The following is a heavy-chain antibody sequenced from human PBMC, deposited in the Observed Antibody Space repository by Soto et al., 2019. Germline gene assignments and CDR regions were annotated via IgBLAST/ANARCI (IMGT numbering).Heavy chain of an antibody. J-gene: IGHJ4*02. CDR1: GFTFSDHY. V-gene: IGHV3-11*05. CDR3: ARLRLTGYFDY. CDR2: ISTSSSYT. Sequence: QVQLVESGGGLVKPGGSLRLSCVASGFTFSDHYMTWIRQAPGKWLEWLSYISTSSSYTNYADSVKGRFTISRDNAMNSLYLQINSLRAEDTAVYYCARLRLTGYFDYWGQGTLVTVSS.